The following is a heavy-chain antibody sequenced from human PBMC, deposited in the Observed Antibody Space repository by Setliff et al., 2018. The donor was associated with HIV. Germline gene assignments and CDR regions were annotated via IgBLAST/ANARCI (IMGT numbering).Heavy chain of an antibody. CDR1: GFTFSSYA. CDR3: AKARLIWFGELCDY. D-gene: IGHD3-10*01. J-gene: IGHJ4*02. Sequence: PGGSLRLSCAASGFTFSSYAMSWVRQAPGKGLEWVSAISGSGGSTYYADSVKGRFTISRDNSKNTLYLQMNSLRAEDTAVYYCAKARLIWFGELCDYWGQGTLVTVSS. CDR2: ISGSGGST. V-gene: IGHV3-23*01.